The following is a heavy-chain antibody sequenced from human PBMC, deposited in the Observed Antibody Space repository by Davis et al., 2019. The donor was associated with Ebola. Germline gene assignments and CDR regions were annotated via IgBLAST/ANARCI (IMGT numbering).Heavy chain of an antibody. J-gene: IGHJ4*02. CDR1: GFTFSSYA. CDR2: ISGSGGST. CDR3: AKDQSTTMIIVVFDH. D-gene: IGHD3-22*01. V-gene: IGHV3-23*01. Sequence: GESLKISCAASGFTFSSYAMSWVRQAPGKGLEWVSAISGSGGSTYYADSVKGRFTISRDNSKNTLYLQMNSLRAEDTAVYYCAKDQSTTMIIVVFDHWGQGTLVTVSS.